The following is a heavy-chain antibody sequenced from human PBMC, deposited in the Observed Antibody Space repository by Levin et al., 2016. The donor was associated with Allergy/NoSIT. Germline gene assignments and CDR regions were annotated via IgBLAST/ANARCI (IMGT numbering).Heavy chain of an antibody. V-gene: IGHV1-69*02. D-gene: IGHD1-26*01. Sequence: SVKVSCKASGGTFSSYTISWVRQAPGQGLEWMGRIIPILGIANYAQKFQGRVTITADKSTSTAYMELSSLRSEDTAVYYCARGGRSYYERGAFDIWGQGTMVTVSS. CDR1: GGTFSSYT. CDR2: IIPILGIA. CDR3: ARGGRSYYERGAFDI. J-gene: IGHJ3*02.